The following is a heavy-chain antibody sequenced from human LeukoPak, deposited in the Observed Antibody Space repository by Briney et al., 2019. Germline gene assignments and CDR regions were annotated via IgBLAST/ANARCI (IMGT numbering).Heavy chain of an antibody. V-gene: IGHV3-30*03. CDR2: ISYDGSNK. D-gene: IGHD2-15*01. Sequence: AGRSLRLSCAASGFIFSNSAMHWVRQAPGKGLEWVAVISYDGSNKYYADSVKGRFTISRDNSKNTLYLQMNSLRAEDTAVYYCVRPYCSGGSCYDYYFYGMDVWGQGTTVTVSS. CDR3: VRPYCSGGSCYDYYFYGMDV. J-gene: IGHJ6*02. CDR1: GFIFSNSA.